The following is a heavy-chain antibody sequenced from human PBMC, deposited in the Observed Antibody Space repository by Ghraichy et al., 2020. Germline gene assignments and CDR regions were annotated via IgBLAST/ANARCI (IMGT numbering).Heavy chain of an antibody. CDR3: TKNGGRTYFDY. D-gene: IGHD3-16*01. V-gene: IGHV3-49*04. CDR1: GFTFGSYA. CDR2: VRSETYGGPT. J-gene: IGHJ4*02. Sequence: GGSLRLSCTTSGFTFGSYAINWVRQAPGKGLEWVGFVRSETYGGPTTYAASVRGRFIISRDDSKGVAYLQMNSLKTEDTAVYYCTKNGGRTYFDYWGQGTLVTVSS.